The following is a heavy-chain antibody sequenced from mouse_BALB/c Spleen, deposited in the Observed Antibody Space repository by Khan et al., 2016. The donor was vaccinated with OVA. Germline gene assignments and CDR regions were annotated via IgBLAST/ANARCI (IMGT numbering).Heavy chain of an antibody. CDR1: GYTFTSYT. CDR2: INPSNGYT. D-gene: IGHD2-14*01. V-gene: IGHV1-4*01. J-gene: IGHJ3*01. CDR3: VRDGAYHRNDGWFAY. Sequence: QIQLVQSGAELARPGASEKMSCKASGYTFTSYTIHWIKKRPGQGLEWIGYINPSNGYTNYNQKFKDKATLTTDKSSTTAYLQLSSLTSDDSAVYNCVRDGAYHRNDGWFAYWGQGTLVTVSA.